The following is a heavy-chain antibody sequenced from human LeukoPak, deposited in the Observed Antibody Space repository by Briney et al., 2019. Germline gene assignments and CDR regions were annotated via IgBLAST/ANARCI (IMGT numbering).Heavy chain of an antibody. CDR1: GGSFSGYH. V-gene: IGHV4-34*01. J-gene: IGHJ5*02. Sequence: SETLSLTCGVYGGSFSGYHWTWIRLRPGKGLEWIGDIDHSGSTHYNPSLKSRVTISLDTSNNQFSLKLNSMTAADTAVYYCARGFPSSSRWFDPWGQGTLVTVSS. CDR2: IDHSGST. CDR3: ARGFPSSSRWFDP. D-gene: IGHD6-6*01.